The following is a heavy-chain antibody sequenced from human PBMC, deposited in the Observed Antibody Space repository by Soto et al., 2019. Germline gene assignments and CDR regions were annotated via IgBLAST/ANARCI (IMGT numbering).Heavy chain of an antibody. D-gene: IGHD4-17*01. J-gene: IGHJ4*02. Sequence: EVQLLESGGGLVQPGGSLRLSCAASGFTFSTYAMIWVRQAPGKGLEWVSVITGSGGSTYYTDSVKGRFTISRDTSKNTLFLQMSCLRAEDTAVYYCAKDRYGDYGGIDYWGPGTMVTVSS. V-gene: IGHV3-23*01. CDR2: ITGSGGST. CDR1: GFTFSTYA. CDR3: AKDRYGDYGGIDY.